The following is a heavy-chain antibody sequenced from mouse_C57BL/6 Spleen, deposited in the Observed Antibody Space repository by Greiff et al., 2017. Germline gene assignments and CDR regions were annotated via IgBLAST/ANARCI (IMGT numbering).Heavy chain of an antibody. D-gene: IGHD1-1*01. CDR3: ARHDYGSSYVPWFAY. CDR1: GFTFSSYG. CDR2: ISSGGSYT. J-gene: IGHJ3*01. Sequence: EVPLVESGGDLVKPGGSLKLSCAASGFTFSSYGMSWVRQTPDKWLEWVAIISSGGSYTYYPDSGKGRFTISRDNAKNTLYLQMSSLKSEDTAMYYCARHDYGSSYVPWFAYWGQGTLVTVSA. V-gene: IGHV5-6*01.